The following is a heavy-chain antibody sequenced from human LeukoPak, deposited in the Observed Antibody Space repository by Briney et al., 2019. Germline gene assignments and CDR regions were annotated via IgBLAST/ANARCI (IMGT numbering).Heavy chain of an antibody. J-gene: IGHJ4*02. CDR2: INAGNGNT. D-gene: IGHD3-22*01. Sequence: GRSLRLSCAASGFTFTSYAMHWVRQAPGQRLEWMGWINAGNGNTKYSQKFQGRATITRDTSASTAYMELSSLRSEDTAVYYCARSYYYDSSGYYSLGYFDYWGQGTLVTVSS. V-gene: IGHV1-3*01. CDR3: ARSYYYDSSGYYSLGYFDY. CDR1: GFTFTSYA.